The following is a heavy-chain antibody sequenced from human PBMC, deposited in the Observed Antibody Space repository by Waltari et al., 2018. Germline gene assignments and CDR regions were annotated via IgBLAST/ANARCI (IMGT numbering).Heavy chain of an antibody. Sequence: EVQMVETGGGLIQPGGSLRLSCAVSGFSVISNYMTWVRQPPGKGLEWVSYIYSGGSTYYADSGKGRFTISRDNSKNTLYLQMNNLRAEDTAVYYCARENSGSYGEFDFWGQGTLVTVSS. CDR3: ARENSGSYGEFDF. D-gene: IGHD1-26*01. CDR2: IYSGGST. CDR1: GFSVISNY. V-gene: IGHV3-53*02. J-gene: IGHJ4*02.